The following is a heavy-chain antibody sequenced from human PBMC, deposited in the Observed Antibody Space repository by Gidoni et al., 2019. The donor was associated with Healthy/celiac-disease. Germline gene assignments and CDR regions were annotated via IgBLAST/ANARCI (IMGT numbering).Heavy chain of an antibody. CDR3: ARDSGYDAFDI. D-gene: IGHD6-13*01. CDR1: GFTFSSYS. V-gene: IGHV3-21*01. CDR2: ISSSSSYI. Sequence: EVQLVESGGGLVKPGGSLRLSCASSGFTFSSYSMTWVRQAPGKGLEWVASISSSSSYIYYADSVKGRFTSSRDNAKNSLYLQMNSLRAEDTAVYYCARDSGYDAFDIWGQGPMVTVSS. J-gene: IGHJ3*02.